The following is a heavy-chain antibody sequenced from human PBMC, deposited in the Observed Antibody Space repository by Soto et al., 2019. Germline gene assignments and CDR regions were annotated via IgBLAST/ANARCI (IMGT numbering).Heavy chain of an antibody. Sequence: PSETLSLTCTVSGGSVGTPSYYWDWIRLSPGQGLEWIGYISHSGSTDYNPALRSRGTIFADTSKNELSLKLDSVTAADTAVYYCARGRYSSGWFDFWGQGIMVTVYS. CDR1: GGSVGTPSYY. V-gene: IGHV4-61*01. CDR3: ARGRYSSGWFDF. J-gene: IGHJ4*02. D-gene: IGHD6-19*01. CDR2: ISHSGST.